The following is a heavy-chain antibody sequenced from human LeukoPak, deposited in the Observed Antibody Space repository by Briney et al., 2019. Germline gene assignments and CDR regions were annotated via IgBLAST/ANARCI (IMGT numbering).Heavy chain of an antibody. J-gene: IGHJ5*02. CDR1: GFTFNRHG. Sequence: PGGSLRLSCAASGFTFNRHGMSWVRQAPGKGLEWVSAISGSGGSTYYADSVKGRFTISRDNSKNTLYLQMNSLRAEDTAVYYCAKVGSPQARELLWFGDSDNWFDPWGQGTLVTVSS. CDR3: AKVGSPQARELLWFGDSDNWFDP. V-gene: IGHV3-23*01. CDR2: ISGSGGST. D-gene: IGHD3-10*01.